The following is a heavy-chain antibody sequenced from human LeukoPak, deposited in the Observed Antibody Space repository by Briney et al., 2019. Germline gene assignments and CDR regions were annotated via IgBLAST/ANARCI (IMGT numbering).Heavy chain of an antibody. CDR3: ADIYYDIFTGYRALDY. Sequence: SETLSLTCTVSGGSISSRTYYWGWIRQPPGKGLEWIASIYYSGSTYYNPVLKSRVTISVDTSKNQFSLKLRSVTAADTDVYYCADIYYDIFTGYRALDYWGQGTLVTVSS. CDR2: IYYSGST. D-gene: IGHD3-9*01. V-gene: IGHV4-39*01. J-gene: IGHJ4*02. CDR1: GGSISSRTYY.